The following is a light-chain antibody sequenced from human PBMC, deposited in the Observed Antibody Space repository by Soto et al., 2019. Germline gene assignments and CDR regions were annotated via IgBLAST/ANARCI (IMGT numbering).Light chain of an antibody. CDR1: QSVSSTL. Sequence: ELVLTQSPVALSLSSGERATLSCRASQSVSSTLLTWYQQKPGQAPRLLIYGVSSRATGIPDRFSGSGSGTDFPLTISRVEPEDFAVYVCQHYGDSSWTFGQGSRVEIK. CDR2: GVS. V-gene: IGKV3-20*01. J-gene: IGKJ1*01. CDR3: QHYGDSSWT.